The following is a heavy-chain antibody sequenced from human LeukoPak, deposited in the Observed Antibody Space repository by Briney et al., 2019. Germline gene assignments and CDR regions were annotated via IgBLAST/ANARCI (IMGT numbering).Heavy chain of an antibody. D-gene: IGHD3-16*02. CDR1: GGSISSGSYY. J-gene: IGHJ4*02. CDR3: AREGEDYVWGSYPMGFFDY. V-gene: IGHV4-61*02. CDR2: IYTSGST. Sequence: KPSETLSLTCTVSGGSISSGSYYWSWIRQPAGKGLEWIGRIYTSGSTNYNPSLKSRVTVSVDTSKNQFSLKLSSVTAADTAVYYCAREGEDYVWGSYPMGFFDYWGQGTLVTVSS.